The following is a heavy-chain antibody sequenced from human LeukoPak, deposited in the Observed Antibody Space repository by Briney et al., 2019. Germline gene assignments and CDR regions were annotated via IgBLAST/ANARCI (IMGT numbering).Heavy chain of an antibody. J-gene: IGHJ4*02. D-gene: IGHD6-6*01. CDR1: GFTFDDYG. CDR3: ARDGSYSSWVPFDY. V-gene: IGHV3-20*04. CDR2: INWNGGST. Sequence: GGSPRLSCAASGFTFDDYGMSWVRQAPGKGLEWVSGINWNGGSTGYADSVKGRFTISRDNAKNSLYLQMNSLRAEDTALYYCARDGSYSSWVPFDYWGQGTLVTVSS.